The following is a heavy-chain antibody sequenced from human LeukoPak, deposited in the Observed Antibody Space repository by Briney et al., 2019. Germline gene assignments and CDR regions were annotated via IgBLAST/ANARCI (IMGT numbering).Heavy chain of an antibody. V-gene: IGHV4-59*01. CDR1: GGSFSGYY. Sequence: PSETLSLTCAVYGGSFSGYYWSWIRQPPGKGLEWIGYIYYSGSTNYNPSLKSRVTISVDTSKNQFSLKLSSVTAADTAVYYCARGQQWLVTPYNWGQGTLVTVSS. D-gene: IGHD6-19*01. CDR2: IYYSGST. CDR3: ARGQQWLVTPYN. J-gene: IGHJ4*02.